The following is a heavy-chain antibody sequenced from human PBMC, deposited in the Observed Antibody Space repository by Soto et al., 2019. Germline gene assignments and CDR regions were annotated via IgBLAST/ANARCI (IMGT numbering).Heavy chain of an antibody. J-gene: IGHJ6*02. CDR3: ARELAGLTSVLYYYGMDV. CDR1: GYTFTSYY. D-gene: IGHD4-4*01. CDR2: FNPSGGST. V-gene: IGHV1-46*01. Sequence: GASMKVSCQAPGYTFTSYYMHWGRQAPGQVLEWMGTFNPSGGSTGYAQKFRGRVIMTRDTSTSTVYMEVSSLRSDDTAVYYCARELAGLTSVLYYYGMDVWGQGTTVTV.